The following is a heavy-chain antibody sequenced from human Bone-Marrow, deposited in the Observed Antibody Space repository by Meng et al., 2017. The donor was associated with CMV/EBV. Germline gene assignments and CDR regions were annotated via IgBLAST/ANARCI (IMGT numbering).Heavy chain of an antibody. J-gene: IGHJ5*02. CDR3: AREYIVVVPAAISRRSNWFDP. D-gene: IGHD2-2*01. Sequence: SVKVSCKASGGTFSSYTISWVRQAPGQGLEWMGRIIPILGIANYAQKFQGRVTITADKSTSTAYMELSSLRSEDTAVYYCAREYIVVVPAAISRRSNWFDPWAQGTLVTAPQ. CDR2: IIPILGIA. V-gene: IGHV1-69*04. CDR1: GGTFSSYT.